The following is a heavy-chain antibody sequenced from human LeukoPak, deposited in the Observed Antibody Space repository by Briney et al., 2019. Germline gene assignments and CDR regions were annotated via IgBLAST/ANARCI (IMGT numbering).Heavy chain of an antibody. D-gene: IGHD6-19*01. CDR1: GITFSNYE. V-gene: IGHV3-48*03. Sequence: GVSLRLSCAASGITFSNYEMNWVRQAPGKGLEWVSYINPGGSNRFYAGSVRGRFTISRDDAKKSVYLQMNSLRAEDTAVYYCASSLSSGWGPVDDYWGQGIMVTVSS. J-gene: IGHJ4*02. CDR2: INPGGSNR. CDR3: ASSLSSGWGPVDDY.